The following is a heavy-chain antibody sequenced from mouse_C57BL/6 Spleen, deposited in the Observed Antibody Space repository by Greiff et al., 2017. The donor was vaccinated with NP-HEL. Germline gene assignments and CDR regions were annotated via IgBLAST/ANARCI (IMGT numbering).Heavy chain of an antibody. V-gene: IGHV1-61*01. Sequence: QVQLQQPGAELVRPGSSVKLSCKASGYTFTSYWMDWVKQRPGQGLEWIGNIYPSDSETHYNQKFKDKATLTVDKSSSTAYMQLSSLTSEDSAVYYCAREGLGRGDAMDDWGQGTSVTVSS. CDR3: AREGLGRGDAMDD. CDR1: GYTFTSYW. CDR2: IYPSDSET. J-gene: IGHJ4*01. D-gene: IGHD4-1*01.